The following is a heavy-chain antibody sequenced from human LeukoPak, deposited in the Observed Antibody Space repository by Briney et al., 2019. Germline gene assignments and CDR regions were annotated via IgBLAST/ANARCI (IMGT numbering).Heavy chain of an antibody. Sequence: GGSLRLSCAASGFTFSSYAMHWVRQAPGKGLEWVAVISYDGSNKYYADSAKGQFTISRDNSKNTLYLQMNSLRAEDTAVYYCARVPAKIVGATHYFDYWGQGTLVTVSS. CDR2: ISYDGSNK. V-gene: IGHV3-30*04. CDR3: ARVPAKIVGATHYFDY. D-gene: IGHD1-26*01. J-gene: IGHJ4*02. CDR1: GFTFSSYA.